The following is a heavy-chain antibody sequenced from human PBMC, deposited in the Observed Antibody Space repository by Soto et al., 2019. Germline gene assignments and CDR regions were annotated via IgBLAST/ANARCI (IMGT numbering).Heavy chain of an antibody. D-gene: IGHD6-19*01. CDR2: IVVGSGNT. CDR3: AAERPGYSSGWYDYYYYGMDV. CDR1: GFTFTSSA. V-gene: IGHV1-58*01. J-gene: IGHJ6*02. Sequence: ASVKVSCKASGFTFTSSAVQWVRQARGQRLEWIGWIVVGSGNTNYAQKFQERVTITRDMSTSTAYMELSSLRSEDTAVYYCAAERPGYSSGWYDYYYYGMDVWGQGTTVTVSS.